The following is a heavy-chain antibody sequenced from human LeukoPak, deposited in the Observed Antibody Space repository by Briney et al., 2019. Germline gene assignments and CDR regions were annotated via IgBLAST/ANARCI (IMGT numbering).Heavy chain of an antibody. CDR1: GFTFSSYE. D-gene: IGHD6-13*01. J-gene: IGHJ4*02. V-gene: IGHV3-48*03. Sequence: GTSLRLSCAASGFTFSSYEMNWVRQAPGKGLEWVSYISSSGSTIYYADSVKGRFTTSRDNAKNSLYLQMNSLRAEDTAVYYCARDRKVRGSSWYNVYYFDYWGQGTLVTVSS. CDR2: ISSSGSTI. CDR3: ARDRKVRGSSWYNVYYFDY.